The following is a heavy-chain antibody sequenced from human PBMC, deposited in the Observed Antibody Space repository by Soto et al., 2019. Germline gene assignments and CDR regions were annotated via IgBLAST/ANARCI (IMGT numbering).Heavy chain of an antibody. J-gene: IGHJ5*02. CDR2: ISGSGGST. Sequence: PGGSLRLSCAASGFTFSSYAMTWVRQAPGKGLEWVSVISGSGGSTHYADSVKGRSTIARDNSKNTLYLQMNSLRAEDTAVYYCARDTPPTNWFDPWGQGTLVTVSS. V-gene: IGHV3-23*01. CDR1: GFTFSSYA. CDR3: ARDTPPTNWFDP.